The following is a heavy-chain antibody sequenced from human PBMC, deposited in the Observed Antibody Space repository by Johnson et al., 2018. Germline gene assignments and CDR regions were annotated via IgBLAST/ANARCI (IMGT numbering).Heavy chain of an antibody. D-gene: IGHD6-19*01. CDR2: IAYDGRHQ. J-gene: IGHJ3*02. CDR3: ATEGGVAVTGADAFDI. Sequence: VQLLETGGGVVQPGRSLRLSCAASGFTFSNFAMHWVRQAPGKGLEWEALIAYDGRHQYYADSVKGRSTNSSNNSKNTLYLHRNSPRAEDTAVYYCATEGGVAVTGADAFDIWGKGTMVTVSS. V-gene: IGHV3-30*04. CDR1: GFTFSNFA.